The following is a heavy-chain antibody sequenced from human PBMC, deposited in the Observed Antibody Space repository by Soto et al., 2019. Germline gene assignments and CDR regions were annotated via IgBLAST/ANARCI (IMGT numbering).Heavy chain of an antibody. CDR3: ARGQPIPLYFDS. CDR1: GGSIRSGNYY. Sequence: SETLSLTCTVSGGSIRSGNYYWSWIRQHPGKGLEWIGSMSFSGSTYYNPSLKSRGNISIDTSRNQLSLKLSSVTAADTAVYFCARGQPIPLYFDSWGQGTLVTVSS. CDR2: MSFSGST. V-gene: IGHV4-31*03. J-gene: IGHJ4*02.